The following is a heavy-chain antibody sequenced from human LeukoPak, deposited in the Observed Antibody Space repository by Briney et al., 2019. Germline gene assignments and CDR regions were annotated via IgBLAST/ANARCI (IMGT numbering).Heavy chain of an antibody. V-gene: IGHV3-9*01. CDR2: ISWNSGSI. CDR3: AKEAGAKYYYDSSGYYYGRYFDY. J-gene: IGHJ4*02. D-gene: IGHD3-22*01. Sequence: GGSLRLSCAASGFTFDDYAMHWVRQAPGKGLEWVSGISWNSGSIGYADSVKGRFTISRDNAKNSLYLQMNSLRAEDTALYYCAKEAGAKYYYDSSGYYYGRYFDYWGQGTLVTVSS. CDR1: GFTFDDYA.